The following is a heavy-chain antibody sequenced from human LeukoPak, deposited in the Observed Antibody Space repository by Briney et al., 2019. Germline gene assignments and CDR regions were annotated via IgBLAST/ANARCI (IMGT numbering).Heavy chain of an antibody. CDR1: GGSISSRSYY. J-gene: IGHJ6*02. CDR2: MHYSGST. CDR3: ARGGWPGGA. Sequence: PSETLSLTRTVSGGSISSRSYYWSWIRQPPQKGLEWIGYMHYSGSTNYTPSLKSRVTISVDTSKNQFSLKLSSVTAADTAVYYCARGGWPGGAWGQGTTVTVSS. D-gene: IGHD2-15*01. V-gene: IGHV4-61*01.